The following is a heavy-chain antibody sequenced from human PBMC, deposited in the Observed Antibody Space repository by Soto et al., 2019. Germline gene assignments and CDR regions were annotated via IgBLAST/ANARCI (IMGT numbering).Heavy chain of an antibody. CDR3: AKGDRDYEYFQH. CDR2: ISGSGGSK. Sequence: EVQLLESGGGLVQPGGSLRLSCAASGFTFSSNAMSWVRQAPGKGLEWVSGISGSGGSKYYADSVKGRFTISRDNSKNTLYLQMNSLRADDTAVYYCAKGDRDYEYFQHWGQGTLDTVSS. J-gene: IGHJ1*01. V-gene: IGHV3-23*01. CDR1: GFTFSSNA. D-gene: IGHD4-17*01.